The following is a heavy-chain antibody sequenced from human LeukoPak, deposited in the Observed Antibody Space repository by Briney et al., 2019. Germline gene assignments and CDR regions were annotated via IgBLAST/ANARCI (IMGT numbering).Heavy chain of an antibody. CDR2: IWYDGSNK. J-gene: IGHJ4*02. CDR1: GFTFSSYD. Sequence: GRSLRLSCAASGFTFSSYDMHWVRQAPGKGLEWVAVIWYDGSNKYYADSVKGRFTISRDNSKNTLYLQMNSLRAEDTAVYYCARRYSSGWYYFDYWGQGTLVTVSS. V-gene: IGHV3-33*01. D-gene: IGHD6-19*01. CDR3: ARRYSSGWYYFDY.